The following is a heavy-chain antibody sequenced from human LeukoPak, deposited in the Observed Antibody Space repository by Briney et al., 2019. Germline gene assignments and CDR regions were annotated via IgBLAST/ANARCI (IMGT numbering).Heavy chain of an antibody. CDR3: ARDHPQYSSGWYVDY. CDR2: ISSSSSYI. J-gene: IGHJ4*02. Sequence: GGSLRLSCAASGFTFSSYSMNWVRQAPGKGLEWVSSISSSSSYIYYADSVKGRFTISRDNAKNSLYLQMNSLRAEDTAVYYCARDHPQYSSGWYVDYWGQGTLVTVSS. CDR1: GFTFSSYS. V-gene: IGHV3-21*01. D-gene: IGHD6-19*01.